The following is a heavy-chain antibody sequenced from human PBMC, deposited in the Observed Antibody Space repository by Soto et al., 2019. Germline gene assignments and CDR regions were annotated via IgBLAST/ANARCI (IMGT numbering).Heavy chain of an antibody. CDR2: IIPIFGTA. Sequence: ASVKVSCKASGGTFSSYAISWVRQAPGQGLEWMGGIIPIFGTANYAQKFQGRVTITADESTSTAYMELSSLRSEDTAVYYCARENPDTAMVNPLIGYYYGMDVWGQGTTVTVSS. V-gene: IGHV1-69*13. CDR1: GGTFSSYA. D-gene: IGHD5-18*01. CDR3: ARENPDTAMVNPLIGYYYGMDV. J-gene: IGHJ6*02.